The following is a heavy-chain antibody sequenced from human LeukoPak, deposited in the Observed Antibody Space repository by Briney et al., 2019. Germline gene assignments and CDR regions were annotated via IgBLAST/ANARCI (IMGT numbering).Heavy chain of an antibody. V-gene: IGHV4-4*07. J-gene: IGHJ6*03. D-gene: IGHD1-1*01. CDR3: AREKIGTGIILGKDYYYMDV. CDR1: GGSFSGYY. Sequence: SETLSLTCAVYGGSFSGYYWSWIRQPAGKGLEWIGRIYTSGSTNYNPSLKSRVTISVDTSKNQFSLKLSSVTAADTAVYHCAREKIGTGIILGKDYYYMDVWGKGTTVTVSS. CDR2: IYTSGST.